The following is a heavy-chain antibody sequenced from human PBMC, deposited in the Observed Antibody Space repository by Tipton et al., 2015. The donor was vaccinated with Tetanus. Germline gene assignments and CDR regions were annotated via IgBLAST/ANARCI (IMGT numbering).Heavy chain of an antibody. Sequence: LRLSCAASEFSFSSYAMTWVRQAPGKGLEWIGFIYHNGGTYYNPSLKSRATISVDRSKNQFSLKLSSVTAADTAVYFCARGGTMVHGVILQDHFYYWGQGTLVTVSS. D-gene: IGHD3-10*01. V-gene: IGHV4-30-2*01. J-gene: IGHJ4*02. CDR3: ARGGTMVHGVILQDHFYY. CDR2: IYHNGGT. CDR1: EFSFSSYA.